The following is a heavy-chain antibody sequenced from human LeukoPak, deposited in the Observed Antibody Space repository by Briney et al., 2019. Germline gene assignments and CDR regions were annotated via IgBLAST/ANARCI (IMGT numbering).Heavy chain of an antibody. Sequence: SETLSLTCAVYGGSFSGYYWSWIRQPPGKGLEWIGEINHSGSTNYNPSLKSRVTISVDTSKNQFSLKLSSVTAADTAVYYCARHSGTIFGVVIDYYYYYGMDVWGQGTTVTVSS. CDR2: INHSGST. D-gene: IGHD3-3*01. CDR3: ARHSGTIFGVVIDYYYYYGMDV. CDR1: GGSFSGYY. J-gene: IGHJ6*02. V-gene: IGHV4-34*01.